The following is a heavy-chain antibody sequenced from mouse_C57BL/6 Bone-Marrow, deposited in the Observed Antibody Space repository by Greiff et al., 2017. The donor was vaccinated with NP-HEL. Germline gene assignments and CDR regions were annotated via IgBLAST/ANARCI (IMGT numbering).Heavy chain of an antibody. V-gene: IGHV2-9*01. Sequence: VQRVESGPGLVAPSQCLSITCTASGFSLTSYGVDWVRQPPGKGLEWLGVIWRGGSTNYNSALLSSLSTSKDDSKSQVFLKMISLQTDDTAMYYCAKHSYDGYYWFAYWGQGTLVTVSA. J-gene: IGHJ3*01. CDR2: IWRGGST. D-gene: IGHD2-3*01. CDR3: AKHSYDGYYWFAY. CDR1: GFSLTSYG.